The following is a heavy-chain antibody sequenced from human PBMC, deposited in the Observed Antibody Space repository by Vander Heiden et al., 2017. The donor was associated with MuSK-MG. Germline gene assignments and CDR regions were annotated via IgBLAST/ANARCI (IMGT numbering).Heavy chain of an antibody. Sequence: EVQLVESGGGLVKPGGSLRLSCAASGFTFSSYSMKWVRQATGKGLEWVSSISSSSRYIYYADSVKGRFTISRDNAKNSLYLQMNSLRAEDTAVYYCARDRIHYYDSSGYYVHYFDYWGQGTLVTVSS. J-gene: IGHJ4*02. CDR1: GFTFSSYS. V-gene: IGHV3-21*01. CDR2: ISSSSRYI. CDR3: ARDRIHYYDSSGYYVHYFDY. D-gene: IGHD3-22*01.